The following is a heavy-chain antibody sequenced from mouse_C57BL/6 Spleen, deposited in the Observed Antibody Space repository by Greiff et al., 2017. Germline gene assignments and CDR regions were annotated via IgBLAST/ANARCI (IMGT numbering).Heavy chain of an antibody. D-gene: IGHD2-12*01. CDR2: ISSGGSYT. Sequence: EVKVVESGGDLVKPGGSLKLSCAASGFTFSSYGMSWVRQTPDKRLEWVANISSGGSYTYYPDSVKGRFTLSRDNAKNTLYLQMSSLKSEDTAMYYCARPGGYNYDDPPNADWGQGTLVTVSA. J-gene: IGHJ3*01. CDR3: ARPGGYNYDDPPNAD. CDR1: GFTFSSYG. V-gene: IGHV5-6*01.